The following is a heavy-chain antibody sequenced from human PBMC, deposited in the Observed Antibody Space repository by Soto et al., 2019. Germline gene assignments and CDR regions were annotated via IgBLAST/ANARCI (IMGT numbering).Heavy chain of an antibody. CDR1: GFTVSSKY. Sequence: EVQLVESGGGLIQPGGSLRLSCAASGFTVSSKYMSWVRQAPGKGLERVSVIYSGGSTYYADSVKGRFTISRDNSKNTLYLQMNSLRAEDTAVYYCARGVLDDYSNYYYYGMDVWGQGTTVTVSS. V-gene: IGHV3-53*01. J-gene: IGHJ6*02. CDR3: ARGVLDDYSNYYYYGMDV. CDR2: IYSGGST. D-gene: IGHD4-4*01.